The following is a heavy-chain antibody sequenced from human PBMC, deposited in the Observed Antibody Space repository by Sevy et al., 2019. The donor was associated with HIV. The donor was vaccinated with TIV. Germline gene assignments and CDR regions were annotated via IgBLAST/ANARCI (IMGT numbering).Heavy chain of an antibody. Sequence: GGFLRLSCAASGFTFRSYGMHWVRQAPGKGLEWVAVIWYDGSNKYYADSVKVRFTISRDNSKNTLYLQMNSLRAEDTAVYYCASDVQGGGSYIDYWGQGTLVTVSS. CDR2: IWYDGSNK. D-gene: IGHD1-26*01. V-gene: IGHV3-33*08. J-gene: IGHJ4*02. CDR3: ASDVQGGGSYIDY. CDR1: GFTFRSYG.